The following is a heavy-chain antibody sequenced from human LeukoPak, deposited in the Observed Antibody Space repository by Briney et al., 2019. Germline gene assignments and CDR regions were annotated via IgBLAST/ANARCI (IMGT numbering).Heavy chain of an antibody. CDR3: ARVEEGYGSGRRENYYYYMDV. V-gene: IGHV1-8*02. CDR1: GYSFTNYD. Sequence: ASVKVSCKASGYSFTNYDINWVRQATGQGLEWMGWMNPNSGNTGYAQKFQGRVTMTRNTSISTAYMELSSLRSEDTAVYYCARVEEGYGSGRRENYYYYMDVWGKGTTVTISS. CDR2: MNPNSGNT. J-gene: IGHJ6*03. D-gene: IGHD3-10*01.